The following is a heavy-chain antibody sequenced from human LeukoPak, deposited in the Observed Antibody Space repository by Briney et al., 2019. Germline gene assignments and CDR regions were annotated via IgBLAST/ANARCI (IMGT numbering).Heavy chain of an antibody. V-gene: IGHV1-2*02. CDR1: GYTFTAYY. CDR2: INPNNGDT. CDR3: ARGSAAASTTALGY. D-gene: IGHD2/OR15-2a*01. Sequence: ASVKVSCKTSGYTFTAYYMHWVRQAPGQGLEWMGWINPNNGDTLYTQKFQGRVTMARDTSIGTVYMELSRLTFDDTAVYSCARGSAAASTTALGYWGQGTLVTVSS. J-gene: IGHJ4*02.